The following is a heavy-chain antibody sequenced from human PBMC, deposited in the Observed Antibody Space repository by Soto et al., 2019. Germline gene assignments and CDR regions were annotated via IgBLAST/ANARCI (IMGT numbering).Heavy chain of an antibody. CDR2: INDSGNI. Sequence: QVQLQQWGAGLLKPSETLSLTCAVYGGSFSGYQWTWIRQTPGKRLEWIGEINDSGNINYNPSLKSLVTILVVKPKKQISLKLSSVTAADTAVYYCARGLILWFGEFSRRGGYYYYMDVWGKGTTVTVSS. V-gene: IGHV4-34*01. D-gene: IGHD3-10*01. CDR3: ARGLILWFGEFSRRGGYYYYMDV. J-gene: IGHJ6*03. CDR1: GGSFSGYQ.